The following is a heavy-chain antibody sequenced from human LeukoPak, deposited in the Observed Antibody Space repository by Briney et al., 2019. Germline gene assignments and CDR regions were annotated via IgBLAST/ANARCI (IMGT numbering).Heavy chain of an antibody. D-gene: IGHD2-8*01. CDR2: INHSGST. Sequence: SETLSLACAVYGGSFSGYYWRWIRQPRGRGLEWIGEINHSGSTNYNPSLKSRVTISVDTSKNQFSLKLSSVTAADTAVYYCARARACTTTDDWGQGTLVTVSS. V-gene: IGHV4-34*01. CDR1: GGSFSGYY. J-gene: IGHJ4*02. CDR3: ARARACTTTDD.